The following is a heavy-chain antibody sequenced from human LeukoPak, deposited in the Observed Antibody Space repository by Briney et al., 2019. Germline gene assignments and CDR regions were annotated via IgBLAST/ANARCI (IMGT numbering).Heavy chain of an antibody. D-gene: IGHD2-15*01. CDR2: IYPGDSDT. J-gene: IGHJ4*02. V-gene: IGHV5-51*01. CDR1: GYRFISYW. Sequence: PGESLKISCKGSGYRFISYWIGWVRQMPGKGLEWMGIIYPGDSDTRYSPSFQGQVTTSADKSISTAYLQWSSLEASDTAMYYCARGPAYCGGGTCYSYYFDYWGEGTLVTVSS. CDR3: ARGPAYCGGGTCYSYYFDY.